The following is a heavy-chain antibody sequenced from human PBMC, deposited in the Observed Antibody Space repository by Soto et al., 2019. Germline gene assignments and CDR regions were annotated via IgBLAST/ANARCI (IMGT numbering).Heavy chain of an antibody. Sequence: EVQLVESGGGLVQPGGSLRLSCAASGFTFSSYSMNWVRQAPGKGLEWVSYISSSSSTIYYADSVKGRFTISSDNAKNSLYPQMNSLRDEDTAVYYCARVGRAALGGSGWFDPWGQGTLVTVSS. D-gene: IGHD6-6*01. V-gene: IGHV3-48*02. CDR1: GFTFSSYS. CDR2: ISSSSSTI. J-gene: IGHJ5*02. CDR3: ARVGRAALGGSGWFDP.